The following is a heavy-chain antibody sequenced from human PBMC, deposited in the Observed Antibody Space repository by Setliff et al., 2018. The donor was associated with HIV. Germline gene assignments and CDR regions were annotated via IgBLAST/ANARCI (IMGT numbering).Heavy chain of an antibody. J-gene: IGHJ6*03. D-gene: IGHD3-16*01. CDR1: EFTFSDSW. Sequence: GGSLRLSCEASEFTFSDSWMHWVRQVPGQGLVWVSTINSDGSTTYYADSVKGRFTISTDTSKNTLYLQRNSLRVEDAAVYYCRGGEIGYYYYYMDVWGKGATVTVSS. CDR2: INSDGSTT. V-gene: IGHV3-74*01. CDR3: RGGEIGYYYYYMDV.